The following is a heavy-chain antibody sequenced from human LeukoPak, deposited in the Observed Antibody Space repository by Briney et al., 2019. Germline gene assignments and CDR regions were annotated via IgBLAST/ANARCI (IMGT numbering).Heavy chain of an antibody. CDR2: INPNSGDT. CDR3: ARVVSYCNSITCYLHSFHY. J-gene: IGHJ4*02. D-gene: IGHD2-2*01. CDR1: GYTFTGYY. Sequence: ASVKVSCKASGYTFTGYYMHWVRQAPGQGLEWMGWINPNSGDTNYEQKFQGRVSLTRDTSISTVYMELSRLRSDDTAVYYCARVVSYCNSITCYLHSFHYWGQGTLVTVSS. V-gene: IGHV1-2*02.